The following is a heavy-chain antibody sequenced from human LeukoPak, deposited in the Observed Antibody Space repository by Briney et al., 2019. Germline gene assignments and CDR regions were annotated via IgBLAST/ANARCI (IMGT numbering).Heavy chain of an antibody. CDR3: AGAFFRYWSGYYFDY. D-gene: IGHD3-3*01. CDR1: GYTFTGYY. CDR2: INPNSGGT. Sequence: ASVKVSCKASGYTFTGYYMHWVRQAPGQGLEWMGWINPNSGGTNYAQKFQGRVTMTRDTSISTAYMELSRLRSDDTAVYYCAGAFFRYWSGYYFDYWGQGTLVTVSS. V-gene: IGHV1-2*02. J-gene: IGHJ4*02.